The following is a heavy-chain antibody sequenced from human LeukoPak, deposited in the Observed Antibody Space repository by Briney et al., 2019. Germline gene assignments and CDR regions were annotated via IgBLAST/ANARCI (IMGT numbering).Heavy chain of an antibody. CDR1: GFPFETNA. CDR3: AKDWIQFNRVFDCFDS. D-gene: IGHD5-18*01. J-gene: IGHJ4*02. Sequence: GGSLRLSCATSGFPFETNAMSWVRQAPGKGLEWVATIGNTETFYADSVTGRFTISRDNSKNTVNLQMNRLRVEDTAIYYCAKDWIQFNRVFDCFDSWGQGTLVTVPS. CDR2: IGNTET. V-gene: IGHV3-23*01.